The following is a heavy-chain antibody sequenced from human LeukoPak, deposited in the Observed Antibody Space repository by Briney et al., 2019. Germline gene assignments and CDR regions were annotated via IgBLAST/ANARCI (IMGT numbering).Heavy chain of an antibody. Sequence: GESLRLSCAASGFTFNGYSMNWVRQAPGKGLQWVSSIGSSGASIYYADLVRGRFTISRDNAKNSLYLQMNSLRAEDTAVYFCARGRGTRGSGWHGDWFDPWGQGTLVTVSS. CDR2: IGSSGASI. J-gene: IGHJ5*02. D-gene: IGHD6-19*01. CDR3: ARGRGTRGSGWHGDWFDP. V-gene: IGHV3-21*01. CDR1: GFTFNGYS.